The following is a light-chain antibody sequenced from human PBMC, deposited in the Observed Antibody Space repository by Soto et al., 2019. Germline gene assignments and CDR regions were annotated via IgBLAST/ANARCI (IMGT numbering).Light chain of an antibody. CDR2: WAS. CDR1: QSILYSSNNKNY. V-gene: IGKV4-1*01. J-gene: IGKJ1*01. Sequence: DIVMTQSPDSLAVSLGERATINCKSSQSILYSSNNKNYLAWYQQKPGQPPKLLIYWASTRESGVPDRFSGSGSGTDFTLPLRSLQAGDVAVYYCQQYYDAPQTFGQGTKVEIK. CDR3: QQYYDAPQT.